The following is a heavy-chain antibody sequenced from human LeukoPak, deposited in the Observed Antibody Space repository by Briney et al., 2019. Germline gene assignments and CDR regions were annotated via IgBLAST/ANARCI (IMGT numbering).Heavy chain of an antibody. V-gene: IGHV4-59*01. Sequence: TSETLSLTCTDSGDSISSYYWSWIRQPPGKGLEWIGYIYYSGSTNYNPSLKSRVTISVDTSKNQFSLKLSSVTAADTAVYYCARDGGKGGLWFDYWGQGTLVTVSS. CDR3: ARDGGKGGLWFDY. J-gene: IGHJ4*02. CDR2: IYYSGST. CDR1: GDSISSYY. D-gene: IGHD2-15*01.